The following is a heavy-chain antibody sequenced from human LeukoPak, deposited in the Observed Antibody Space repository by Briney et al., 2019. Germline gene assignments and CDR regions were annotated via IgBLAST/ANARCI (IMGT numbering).Heavy chain of an antibody. CDR3: ARISSYIVVVPAARPYYMDV. CDR1: GFTLSSNW. J-gene: IGHJ6*03. D-gene: IGHD2-2*01. CDR2: INIDGSST. V-gene: IGHV3-74*01. Sequence: GGSLRLSCAASGFTLSSNWMHWVRQAPGKGLVWVSRINIDGSSTSYADSVKGRFTISRDNAKNTLYLQMNSLRAEDTAVYYCARISSYIVVVPAARPYYMDVWGKGTTVTVSS.